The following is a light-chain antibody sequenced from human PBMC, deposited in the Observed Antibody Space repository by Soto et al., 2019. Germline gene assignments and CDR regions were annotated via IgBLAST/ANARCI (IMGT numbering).Light chain of an antibody. Sequence: EIVLTQSPGTLSLSPGERATLSCRASQSVSSSYLAWYQQKPGQAPRLLIYGASSKATGIPNKFSGSGSGTDFTFTISRLEPEDFAVYYCQQYGSSPKRTFGQGTKVDIK. CDR1: QSVSSSY. V-gene: IGKV3-20*01. J-gene: IGKJ1*01. CDR3: QQYGSSPKRT. CDR2: GAS.